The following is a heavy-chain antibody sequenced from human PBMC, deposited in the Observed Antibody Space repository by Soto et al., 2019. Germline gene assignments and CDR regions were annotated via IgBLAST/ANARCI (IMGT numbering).Heavy chain of an antibody. CDR3: AKEALYYDILTGYLYYFDY. J-gene: IGHJ4*02. CDR2: ISGSGGST. Sequence: EVQLLESGGGLVQPGGSLRLSCAASGFTFSSYAMSWVRQAPGKGLEGVSAISGSGGSTYYADSVKGRFTISRDNSKNTLYLQMNSLRAEDTAVYYCAKEALYYDILTGYLYYFDYWGQGTLVTVSS. CDR1: GFTFSSYA. D-gene: IGHD3-9*01. V-gene: IGHV3-23*01.